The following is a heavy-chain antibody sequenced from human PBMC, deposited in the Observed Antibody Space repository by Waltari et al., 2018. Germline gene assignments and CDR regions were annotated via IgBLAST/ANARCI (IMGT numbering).Heavy chain of an antibody. Sequence: QVQLVQSGAELKEPGASVKVSCKASGYTFTGYYMHWVRQAPGQGLEWMGWINPNRGDTNYAQKFQGRVTMTRDTSISTAYMELSRLRSDDTAVYYCARLQLATAFDYWGQGTLVTVSS. D-gene: IGHD2-2*01. J-gene: IGHJ4*02. CDR3: ARLQLATAFDY. V-gene: IGHV1-2*02. CDR2: INPNRGDT. CDR1: GYTFTGYY.